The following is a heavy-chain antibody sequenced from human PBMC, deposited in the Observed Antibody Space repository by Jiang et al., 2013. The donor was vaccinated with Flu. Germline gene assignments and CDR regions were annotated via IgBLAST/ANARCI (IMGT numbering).Heavy chain of an antibody. CDR3: ARGWDPPTVTNPWAY. CDR1: GGSLSGNY. CDR2: INHRGRT. D-gene: IGHD4-17*01. J-gene: IGHJ4*01. Sequence: LLKPSETLSLTCAVYGGSLSGNYWSWIRQPPGKGLEWIGEINHRGRTKYNPSLKSRVAISVDASKNQFSLKLSSVTAADTAMYYCARGWDPPTVTNPWAYWGHGTLVIVSS. V-gene: IGHV4-34*01.